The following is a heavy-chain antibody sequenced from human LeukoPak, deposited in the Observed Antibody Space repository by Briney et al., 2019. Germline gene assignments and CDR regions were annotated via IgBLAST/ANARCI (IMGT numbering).Heavy chain of an antibody. Sequence: GRSLRLSCAASGFTFDDYAMHWVRQAPGKGLEWGSGISWNSGSIGYADSVKGRFTISRDNAKNSLYLQMNSLRAEDTALYYCAKDFYDFWSGKGSWFDPWGQGTLVTVSS. D-gene: IGHD3-3*01. CDR3: AKDFYDFWSGKGSWFDP. CDR1: GFTFDDYA. V-gene: IGHV3-9*01. CDR2: ISWNSGSI. J-gene: IGHJ5*02.